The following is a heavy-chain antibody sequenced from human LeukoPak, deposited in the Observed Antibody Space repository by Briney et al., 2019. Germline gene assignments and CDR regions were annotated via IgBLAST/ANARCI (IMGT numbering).Heavy chain of an antibody. CDR1: GFTFDDYA. J-gene: IGHJ5*02. V-gene: IGHV3-9*01. CDR3: AKDLKRTYSSSWDWFDP. Sequence: GRSLRLSCAASGFTFDDYAMHWVRHAPGKGLEWVSGISWNSGSIGYADSVKGRFTISRDNAKNSLYLQMNSLRAEDTALYYCAKDLKRTYSSSWDWFDPWGQGTLVTVSS. CDR2: ISWNSGSI. D-gene: IGHD6-13*01.